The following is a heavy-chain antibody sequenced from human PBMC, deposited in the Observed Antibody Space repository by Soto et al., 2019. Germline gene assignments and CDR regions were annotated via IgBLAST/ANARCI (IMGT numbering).Heavy chain of an antibody. CDR3: VKQAHGLDGVAFDY. Sequence: GGSLRLSCSASGFTFSESTIYWVRQAPGKGLEAISAVSTSGRSTYYADSVKDRFRISRDNSKNTIYLQMGSLRPEDTARYYCVKQAHGLDGVAFDYWGRGTQVTVSS. J-gene: IGHJ4*01. V-gene: IGHV3-64D*06. CDR2: VSTSGRST. D-gene: IGHD2-15*01. CDR1: GFTFSEST.